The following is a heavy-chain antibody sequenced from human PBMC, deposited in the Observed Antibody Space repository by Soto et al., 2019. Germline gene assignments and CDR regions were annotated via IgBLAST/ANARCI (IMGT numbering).Heavy chain of an antibody. V-gene: IGHV1-69*12. CDR1: GGTFNSHT. J-gene: IGHJ6*02. CDR2: IMPMFGVT. Sequence: QVQLVQSGAEVKKPGSSVKVSCRASGGTFNSHTISWVRQAPGQGLEGMGGIMPMFGVTNYARKFQGRLTMTANESTTTAYMEVSSLTSDDPAVYYCAGEGVTSSMSLPWMGYHYYGLDVWGQGTTVIVSS. D-gene: IGHD2-2*01. CDR3: AGEGVTSSMSLPWMGYHYYGLDV.